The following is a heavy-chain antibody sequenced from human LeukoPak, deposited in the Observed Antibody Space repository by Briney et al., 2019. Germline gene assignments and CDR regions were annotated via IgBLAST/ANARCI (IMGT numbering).Heavy chain of an antibody. CDR1: GFTFTEYS. CDR3: ARGRPAWF. J-gene: IGHJ4*02. CDR2: ISDRSSTI. V-gene: IGHV3-48*01. D-gene: IGHD3-10*01. Sequence: GGSLRLSCAASGFTFTEYSIIWVRQAPGKGLEWVSFISDISDRSSTIHYADSVKGRFTISRDNSKNTLYLQINSLGAEDTAVYYCARGRPAWFGGQGTLVTVSS.